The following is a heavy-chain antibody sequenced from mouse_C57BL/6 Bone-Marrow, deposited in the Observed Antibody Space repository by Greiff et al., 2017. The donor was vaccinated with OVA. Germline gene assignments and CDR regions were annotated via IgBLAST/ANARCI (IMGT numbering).Heavy chain of an antibody. J-gene: IGHJ2*01. V-gene: IGHV14-3*01. CDR3: ATLWLRRGYYFDY. CDR1: GFNIKNTY. CDR2: IDPANGNT. Sequence: VQLQQSVAELVRPGASVKLSCTASGFNIKNTYMHWVTQRPEQGLEWIGRIDPANGNTKYAPKFQGKATITADTSSTTAYLQLSSLTSEDTAIYYCATLWLRRGYYFDYWGQGTTLTVSS. D-gene: IGHD2-2*01.